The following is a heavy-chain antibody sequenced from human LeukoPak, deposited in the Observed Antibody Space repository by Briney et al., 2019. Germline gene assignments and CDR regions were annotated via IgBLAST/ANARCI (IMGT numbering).Heavy chain of an antibody. CDR3: AKGENPYSSSWNYYYGMDV. V-gene: IGHV3-30*18. CDR1: GFTFSSYG. J-gene: IGHJ6*02. CDR2: ISYDGSNK. D-gene: IGHD6-13*01. Sequence: GRSLRLSCAASGFTFSSYGMHWVRQAPGKGLEWVAVISYDGSNKYYADSVKGRFTISRDNSKNTLYLQMNSLRAEDTAVYYCAKGENPYSSSWNYYYGMDVWGQGTTVTVSS.